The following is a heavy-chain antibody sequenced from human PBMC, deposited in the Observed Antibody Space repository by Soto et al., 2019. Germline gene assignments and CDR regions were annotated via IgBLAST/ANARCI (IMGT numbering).Heavy chain of an antibody. V-gene: IGHV4-59*08. CDR2: IYYSGST. CDR3: SIRLGGIWGSYRPYPYYMDV. D-gene: IGHD3-16*02. Sequence: SETLSLTCTVSGGSISSYYWSWIRQPPGKGLEWIGYIYYSGSTNYNPSLKSRVTISVDTSKNQFSLKLSSVTAADTAVYFFSIRLGGIWGSYRPYPYYMDVWGKGTTVTVSS. J-gene: IGHJ6*03. CDR1: GGSISSYY.